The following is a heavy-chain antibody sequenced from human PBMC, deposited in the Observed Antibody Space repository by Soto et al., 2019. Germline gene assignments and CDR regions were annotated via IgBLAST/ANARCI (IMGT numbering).Heavy chain of an antibody. CDR3: ARSVLWFGELSQ. Sequence: SVKVSCKASGGTFSSYAISWVRQAPGQGLEWMGGIIPIFGTANYAQKFQGRVTITADESTSTAYMELSSLRSEDTAVYYCARSVLWFGELSQWGQGTLVTVSS. CDR2: IIPIFGTA. CDR1: GGTFSSYA. V-gene: IGHV1-69*13. J-gene: IGHJ4*02. D-gene: IGHD3-10*01.